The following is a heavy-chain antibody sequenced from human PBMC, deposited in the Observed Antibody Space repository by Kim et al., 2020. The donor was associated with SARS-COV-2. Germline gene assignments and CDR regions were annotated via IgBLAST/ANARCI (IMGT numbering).Heavy chain of an antibody. V-gene: IGHV4-39*07. CDR3: ARDGNAFDI. CDR2: GST. D-gene: IGHD1-26*01. Sequence: GSTYYNPSLKSRVTISVDTSKNQFSLKLSSVTAADTAVYYCARDGNAFDIWGQGTMVTVSS. J-gene: IGHJ3*02.